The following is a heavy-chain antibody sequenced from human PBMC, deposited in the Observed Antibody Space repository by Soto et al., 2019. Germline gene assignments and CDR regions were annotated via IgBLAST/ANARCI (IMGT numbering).Heavy chain of an antibody. D-gene: IGHD6-13*01. CDR2: IIPIFGTA. CDR3: ARDGDTRIAAAVIRFDP. V-gene: IGHV1-69*13. CDR1: GGTFSSYA. Sequence: GASVEVSCKASGGTFSSYAMSWVRQAAGKGVEGMGGIIPIFGTANYGEKFQGRGTITAHESPSTAYMELSSLRSEDTAVYYCARDGDTRIAAAVIRFDPWGQGTLVTVSS. J-gene: IGHJ5*02.